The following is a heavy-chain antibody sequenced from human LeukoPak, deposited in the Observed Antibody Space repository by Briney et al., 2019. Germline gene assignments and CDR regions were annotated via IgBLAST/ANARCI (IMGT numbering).Heavy chain of an antibody. CDR2: INHSGST. V-gene: IGHV4-34*01. D-gene: IGHD6-13*01. CDR3: ARVSSSWYGHDAFDI. Sequence: TSETLSLTCAVYGGSFSGYYWSWIRQPPGKGLEWIGEINHSGSTNYNPSLKSRVTISVDTSKNQFSLKLSSVTAADTAVYYCARVSSSWYGHDAFDIWGQGTMVTVSS. J-gene: IGHJ3*02. CDR1: GGSFSGYY.